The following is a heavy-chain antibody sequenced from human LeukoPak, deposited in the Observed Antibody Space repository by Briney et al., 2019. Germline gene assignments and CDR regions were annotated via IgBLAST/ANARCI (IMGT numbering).Heavy chain of an antibody. CDR1: GFSFSSYA. Sequence: GGSLKLSCAASGFSFSSYAMSWVRQAPGKGLEWVSSISGSGDNTYYAESVKGRSTISRDNSKNTLFLQMNGLRAEDTAVFYCAKRSGYTTGWFFDFWGQGTLVTVSS. CDR3: AKRSGYTTGWFFDF. CDR2: ISGSGDNT. V-gene: IGHV3-23*01. D-gene: IGHD6-19*01. J-gene: IGHJ4*02.